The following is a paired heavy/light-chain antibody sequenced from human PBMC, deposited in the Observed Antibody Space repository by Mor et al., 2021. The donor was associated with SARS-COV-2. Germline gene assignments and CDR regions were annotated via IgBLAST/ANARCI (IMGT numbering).Light chain of an antibody. V-gene: IGKV1-39*01. CDR2: DAS. CDR1: PSISSY. CDR3: QQSYRTPYT. J-gene: IGKJ2*01. Sequence: DTQMTQSPSSLSASVGDRVTITCRASPSISSYLHWYQQKPGRAPKLLIYDASTLQSGVPSRFTGSGSETDFTLTINSLQPEDSATYFCQQSYRTPYTFGQGTKLEIK.
Heavy chain of an antibody. CDR1: GFTFSSYN. CDR3: ARVRGYSYGNDY. J-gene: IGHJ4*02. D-gene: IGHD5-18*01. V-gene: IGHV3-21*01. Sequence: EVQLVESGGGLVRPGGSLTLSCAASGFTFSSYNMEWVRQAPGKGLEWVSSIRDTSSYIYYADSVKGRFTVSRDNAKNSLYLQMNSLRAEDTAVYYCARVRGYSYGNDYWGQGTLVTVSS. CDR2: IRDTSSYI.